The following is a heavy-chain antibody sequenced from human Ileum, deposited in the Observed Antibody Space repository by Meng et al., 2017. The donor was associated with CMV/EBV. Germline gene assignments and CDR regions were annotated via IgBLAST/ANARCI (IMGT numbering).Heavy chain of an antibody. Sequence: GESLKISCVASGFTFSNVWMNWVRQAPGKGLEWVGRVKTKTEGGTTDYIAPVKGRFTISRDDSKNMVFLQMNSLKTDDTAVYYCTTRIRTTNDFWGQGTLVTGAS. J-gene: IGHJ4*01. CDR2: VKTKTEGGTT. CDR3: TTRIRTTNDF. V-gene: IGHV3-15*01. CDR1: GFTFSNVW. D-gene: IGHD4-11*01.